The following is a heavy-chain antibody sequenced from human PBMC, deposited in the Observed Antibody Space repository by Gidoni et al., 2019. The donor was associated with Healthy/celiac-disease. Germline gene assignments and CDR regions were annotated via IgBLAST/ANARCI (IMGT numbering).Heavy chain of an antibody. Sequence: QVQLVQSGAEVKKPVASVKVSSKASGYTFTGYFMHWVRQAPGQGLEWMGWINPNSGGTNYAQKFQGRVTMTRDTSISTAYMELSRLRSDDTAVYYCARDLGSHDAFDIWGQGTMVTVSS. CDR3: ARDLGSHDAFDI. D-gene: IGHD7-27*01. J-gene: IGHJ3*02. CDR2: INPNSGGT. CDR1: GYTFTGYF. V-gene: IGHV1-2*02.